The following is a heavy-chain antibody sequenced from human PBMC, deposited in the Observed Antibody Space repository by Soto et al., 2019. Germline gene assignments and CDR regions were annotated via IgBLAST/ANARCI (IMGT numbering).Heavy chain of an antibody. V-gene: IGHV5-10-1*01. J-gene: IGHJ4*02. CDR3: ARLYSGYDYRDY. CDR2: IYPSDSDT. Sequence: GESLKISCKHSGFNFPTFWIAWVRQMPGKGLEWMGRIYPSDSDTSYSPSFQGHVTISADKSISTAYLQWSSLKASDTAMYYCARLYSGYDYRDYWGQGTLVTVSS. CDR1: GFNFPTFW. D-gene: IGHD5-12*01.